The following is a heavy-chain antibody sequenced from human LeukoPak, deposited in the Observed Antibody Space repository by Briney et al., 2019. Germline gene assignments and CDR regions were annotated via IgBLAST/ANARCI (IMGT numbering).Heavy chain of an antibody. CDR1: GYSFTSYW. V-gene: IGHV5-51*01. CDR3: ARAITIFGVANFDY. J-gene: IGHJ4*02. Sequence: GESLKISCKGSGYSFTSYWIGWVRQMPGKGLEWMGIIYPGDSDTRYSPSFQGQVTIPADKSISTAYLQWSSLKASDTAIYYCARAITIFGVANFDYWGQGTLVTVSS. CDR2: IYPGDSDT. D-gene: IGHD3-3*01.